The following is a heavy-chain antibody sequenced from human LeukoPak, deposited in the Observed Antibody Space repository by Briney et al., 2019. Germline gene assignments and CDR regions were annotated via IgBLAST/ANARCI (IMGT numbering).Heavy chain of an antibody. Sequence: PGRSLRLSCAASGFTFSSYAMHWVRQAPGKRLEWVAVISYDGSNKYYADSVKGRFTISRDNSKNTLYLQMNSLRAEDTTVYYCAREGGSGWYYLSYYYYYGMDVWGQGTTVTVSS. CDR1: GFTFSSYA. J-gene: IGHJ6*02. D-gene: IGHD6-19*01. CDR2: ISYDGSNK. V-gene: IGHV3-30*04. CDR3: AREGGSGWYYLSYYYYYGMDV.